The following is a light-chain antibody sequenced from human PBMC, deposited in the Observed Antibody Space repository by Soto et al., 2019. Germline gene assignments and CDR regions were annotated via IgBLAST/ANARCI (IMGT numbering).Light chain of an antibody. V-gene: IGKV1-39*01. Sequence: DIQMTQSPSSLSASVGDRVTITCRASQSISSYLKWYQQKPGKAPKLLIYAASSLQSGVPSRFSGSGSGTDFTLAIRSLQPEDLATYYCQQSYSTLWTFGQGTQVEIK. J-gene: IGKJ1*01. CDR3: QQSYSTLWT. CDR1: QSISSY. CDR2: AAS.